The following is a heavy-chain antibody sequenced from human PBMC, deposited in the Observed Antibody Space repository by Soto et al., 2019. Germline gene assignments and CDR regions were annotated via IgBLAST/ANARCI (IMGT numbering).Heavy chain of an antibody. V-gene: IGHV1-8*01. CDR1: GYTFTSFD. CDR2: MNPKSGNT. D-gene: IGHD3-10*01. Sequence: QVQLVQSGAEVKKPGASVKVSCKASGYTFTSFDINWVRQATGQGLEWMGWMNPKSGNTGYAEKFQGRVTMTRNTAISTAYMELTSLRSEDTAIYYCARAYTWGVSATGTWGQGTLVTVSS. J-gene: IGHJ4*02. CDR3: ARAYTWGVSATGT.